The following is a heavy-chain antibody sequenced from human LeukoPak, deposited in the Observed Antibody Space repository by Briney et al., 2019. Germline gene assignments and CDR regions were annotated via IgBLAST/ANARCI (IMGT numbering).Heavy chain of an antibody. Sequence: PSETLSLTCTVSGGSISSGSYYWSWIRQPAGKGLEWIGRIYTSGSTNYNPSLKSRVTISVDTSKNQFSLKLSSVTAADTAVYCCARERVEMATIIAFDIWGQGTMVTVSS. CDR2: IYTSGST. CDR3: ARERVEMATIIAFDI. J-gene: IGHJ3*02. D-gene: IGHD5-24*01. V-gene: IGHV4-61*02. CDR1: GGSISSGSYY.